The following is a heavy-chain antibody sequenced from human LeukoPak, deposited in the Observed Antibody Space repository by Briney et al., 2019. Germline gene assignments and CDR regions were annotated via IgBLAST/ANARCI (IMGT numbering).Heavy chain of an antibody. J-gene: IGHJ4*02. V-gene: IGHV3-11*01. CDR3: ASCSGGSCHQFPFGY. D-gene: IGHD2-15*01. Sequence: GGSLRLSCAASGFTVSSNYMSWVRQAPGKGLEWVSYISSSGSTIYYADSVKGRFTISGDNAKNSLYLQMNSLRAEDTAVYYCASCSGGSCHQFPFGYWGQGTLVTVSS. CDR2: ISSSGSTI. CDR1: GFTVSSNY.